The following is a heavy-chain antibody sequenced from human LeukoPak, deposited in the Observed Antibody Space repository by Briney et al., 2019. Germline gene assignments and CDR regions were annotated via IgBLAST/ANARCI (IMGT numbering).Heavy chain of an antibody. CDR2: ISSRGGTI. J-gene: IGHJ3*01. CDR3: AREFTSDSSGFDAFHV. D-gene: IGHD3-22*01. Sequence: GGSLRLSCAASGFTFSSYEMDWVRQAPGKGLEWISYISSRGGTIYYADSVKGRFTISRDNAKNSLYLQMSSLRADDTAIYYCAREFTSDSSGFDAFHVWGQGTVVTVSS. V-gene: IGHV3-48*03. CDR1: GFTFSSYE.